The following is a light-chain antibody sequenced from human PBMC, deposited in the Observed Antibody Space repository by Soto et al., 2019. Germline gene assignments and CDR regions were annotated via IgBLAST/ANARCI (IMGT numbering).Light chain of an antibody. CDR1: QSITTN. CDR2: GAS. V-gene: IGKV3-15*01. CDR3: QQYNDWPPKRT. J-gene: IGKJ1*01. Sequence: EVVMTQSPVTLSVSPGERATLSCRASQSITTNLAWYQQKPGQAPRLLICGASTRATGVPARFSGSGSGTPFTLTISSLQSEDFALYYCQQYNDWPPKRTFGQGTRVDFK.